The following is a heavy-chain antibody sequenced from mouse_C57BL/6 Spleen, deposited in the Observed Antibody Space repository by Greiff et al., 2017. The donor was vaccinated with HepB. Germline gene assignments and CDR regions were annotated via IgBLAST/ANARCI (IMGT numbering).Heavy chain of an antibody. Sequence: QVQLQQSGPELVKPGASVKISCKASGYAFSSSWMNWVKQRPGKGLEWIGRIYPGDGDTNYNGKFKGKATLTADKTSSTAYMQLSSLTSEDSAVYFCARNYYSSRSSGFAYWGQGTLVTVSA. J-gene: IGHJ3*01. CDR1: GYAFSSSW. CDR2: IYPGDGDT. CDR3: ARNYYSSRSSGFAY. V-gene: IGHV1-82*01. D-gene: IGHD1-1*01.